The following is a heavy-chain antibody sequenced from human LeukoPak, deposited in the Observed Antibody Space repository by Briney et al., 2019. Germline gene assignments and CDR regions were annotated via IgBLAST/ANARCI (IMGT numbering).Heavy chain of an antibody. CDR1: GGSISSGGYY. Sequence: PSETLSLTCTVSGGSISSGGYYWSWIRQHPGKGLEWIGYIYYSGSTYYNPSLKSRVTISVDTSKNQFSLKLSSVTAADTAVYYCARVPITIFGVVNYYFDYWGRGTLVTVSS. D-gene: IGHD3-3*01. J-gene: IGHJ4*02. CDR2: IYYSGST. V-gene: IGHV4-31*03. CDR3: ARVPITIFGVVNYYFDY.